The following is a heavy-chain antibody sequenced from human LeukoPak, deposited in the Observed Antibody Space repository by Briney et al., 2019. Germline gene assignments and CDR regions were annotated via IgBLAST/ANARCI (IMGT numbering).Heavy chain of an antibody. CDR1: VVSISSYY. J-gene: IGHJ4*02. V-gene: IGHV4-59*01. D-gene: IGHD1-1*01. CDR2: IYYSGSS. CDR3: ASGGNWNRHGY. Sequence: PSETLSLTFTVSVVSISSYYWSWIRQPPGKGLEWIGYIYYSGSSYYNPSLKSRVTMPVDTSKNNFSQKLNSMTEEDAAVYYCASGGNWNRHGYWGQGTLVTVSS.